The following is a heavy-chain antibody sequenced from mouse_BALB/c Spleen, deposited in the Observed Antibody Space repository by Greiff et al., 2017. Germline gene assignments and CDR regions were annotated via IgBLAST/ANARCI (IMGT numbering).Heavy chain of an antibody. V-gene: IGHV5-6-4*01. CDR1: GFTFSSYT. D-gene: IGHD1-2*01. Sequence: EVHLVESGGGLVKPGGSLKLSCAASGFTFSSYTMSWVRQTPEKRLEWVATISSGGSYTYYPDSVKGRFTISRDNAKNTLYLQMSSLTSDDTAMYYCTRDVHHYYGYWFAYWGQGTLVTVSA. J-gene: IGHJ3*01. CDR2: ISSGGSYT. CDR3: TRDVHHYYGYWFAY.